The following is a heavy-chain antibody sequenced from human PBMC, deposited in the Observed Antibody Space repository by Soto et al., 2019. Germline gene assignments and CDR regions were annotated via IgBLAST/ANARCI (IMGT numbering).Heavy chain of an antibody. CDR1: GYTFTAYY. CDR2: INPNFGDT. V-gene: IGHV1-2*02. J-gene: IGHJ6*02. D-gene: IGHD2-8*01. Sequence: QVQLVQSGAEVKEPGDSVRVSCEASGYTFTAYYIHWVRQAPGQGLAGMGWINPNFGDTTYAQDFQGRVSMTRDMSISTVYMELSSLTSDDTAIYYCARGDSTDCSNGVCSFFYNHDMDVWGQGTTVTVSS. CDR3: ARGDSTDCSNGVCSFFYNHDMDV.